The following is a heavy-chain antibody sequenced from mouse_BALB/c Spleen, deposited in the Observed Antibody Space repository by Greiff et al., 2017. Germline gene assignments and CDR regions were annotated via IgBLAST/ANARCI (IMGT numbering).Heavy chain of an antibody. Sequence: QVQLQQSGAELVRPGTSVKVSCKASGYAFTNYLIEWVKQRPGQGLEWIGVINPGSGGTNYNEKFKGKATLTADKSSSTAYMQLSSLTSDDSAVYFCARWSSPQGFAYRGQGTLVTVSA. CDR3: ARWSSPQGFAY. CDR1: GYAFTNYL. V-gene: IGHV1-54*01. J-gene: IGHJ3*01. CDR2: INPGSGGT.